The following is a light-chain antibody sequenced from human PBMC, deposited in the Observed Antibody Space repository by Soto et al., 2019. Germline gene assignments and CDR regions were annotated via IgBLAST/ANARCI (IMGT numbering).Light chain of an antibody. CDR2: GAS. CDR1: ESVSTN. Sequence: EIEMTQSPATLSLAPGERVTLSCRASESVSTNLAWYQQKAGQAPRLLIYGASIRAAGIPARFSASGSGTDFTLTISDVQPEDFALYYCHQRQSWPRTFGQGTKVDIK. V-gene: IGKV3D-15*03. J-gene: IGKJ1*01. CDR3: HQRQSWPRT.